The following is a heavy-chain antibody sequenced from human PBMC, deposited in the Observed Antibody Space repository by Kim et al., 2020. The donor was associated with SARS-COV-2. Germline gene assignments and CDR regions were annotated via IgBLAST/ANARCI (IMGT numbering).Heavy chain of an antibody. J-gene: IGHJ5*02. CDR3: AREYMSLAKVATHGGLDP. CDR1: GYIFTDFD. CDR2: INPRTGNT. D-gene: IGHD5-12*01. Sequence: ASVKVSCKASGYIFTDFDINWVRQSAGRGLEWMGWINPRTGNTGNAQKFAGRLTMTRDNSADTAFMELSGLTHEDTAVYYCAREYMSLAKVATHGGLDPWGQGTLVTVSS. V-gene: IGHV1-8*01.